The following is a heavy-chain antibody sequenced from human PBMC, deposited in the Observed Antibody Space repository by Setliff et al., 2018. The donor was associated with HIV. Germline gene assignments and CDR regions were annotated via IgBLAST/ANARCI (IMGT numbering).Heavy chain of an antibody. D-gene: IGHD6-6*01. CDR2: IYPGDSDT. Sequence: GESLKISCKGSGYSFTNYWIGWVRQMPGKGLEWMGIIYPGDSDTRYSPSFQGQVTISADKSIRTAYLQWSSLKASDSAMYYCARPIVARSGDDAFDIWGQGTMVTVSS. J-gene: IGHJ3*02. CDR3: ARPIVARSGDDAFDI. V-gene: IGHV5-51*01. CDR1: GYSFTNYW.